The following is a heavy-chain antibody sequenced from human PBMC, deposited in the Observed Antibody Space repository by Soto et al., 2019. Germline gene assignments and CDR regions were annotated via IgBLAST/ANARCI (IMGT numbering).Heavy chain of an antibody. CDR3: ARRISAARHNRFDP. D-gene: IGHD6-13*01. J-gene: IGHJ5*02. Sequence: PSETLSLTCTVSGGSISSYYWSWIRQPPGKGLEWIGYIYYSGSTNYNPSLKSRVTISVDTSKNQFSLKLSSVTAADTAVYYCARRISAARHNRFDPWGQGTLVTVSS. CDR2: IYYSGST. CDR1: GGSISSYY. V-gene: IGHV4-59*01.